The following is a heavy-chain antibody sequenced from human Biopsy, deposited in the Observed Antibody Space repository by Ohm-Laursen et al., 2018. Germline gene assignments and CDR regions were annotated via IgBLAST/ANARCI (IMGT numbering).Heavy chain of an antibody. D-gene: IGHD3-9*01. Sequence: SSVKVSCKASGYTFTSYGITWVRQAPGQGLKWMGWISAYNGNTNYAQKFQGRVTVAADTSTSTATMELRSLRSDDTAVYYCATKLTGYFHHWGQGTLVIVSS. V-gene: IGHV1-18*01. CDR1: GYTFTSYG. J-gene: IGHJ1*01. CDR2: ISAYNGNT. CDR3: ATKLTGYFHH.